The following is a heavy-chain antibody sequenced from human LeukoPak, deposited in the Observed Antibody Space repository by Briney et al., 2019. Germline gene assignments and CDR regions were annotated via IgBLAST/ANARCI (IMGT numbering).Heavy chain of an antibody. CDR3: AKSYGDYLGYFDS. D-gene: IGHD4-17*01. Sequence: AGGSLRLSCAASGFTFSRCAMSWVRQPPGKGLEWVSGISDGGGTTNYADAVKGRFTISRDKSKNTLFLQMNSLRAEDTAVYYCAKSYGDYLGYFDSWGQGTLVTVSS. V-gene: IGHV3-23*01. CDR2: ISDGGGTT. CDR1: GFTFSRCA. J-gene: IGHJ4*02.